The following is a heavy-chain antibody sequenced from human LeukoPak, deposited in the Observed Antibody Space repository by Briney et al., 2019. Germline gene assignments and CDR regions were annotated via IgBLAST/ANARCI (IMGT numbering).Heavy chain of an antibody. CDR2: ISSGSSYI. J-gene: IGHJ4*02. CDR1: GLTFSTYT. CDR3: ASHYDIDY. Sequence: GGSLRLSCAAFGLTFSTYTMNWVRQAPGKGLEWVSSISSGSSYIYYADSMKGRFTISRDNAKNSLYLQMNSLKAEDTAVYFCASHYDIDYWGQGTLVTVSS. V-gene: IGHV3-21*06. D-gene: IGHD3-9*01.